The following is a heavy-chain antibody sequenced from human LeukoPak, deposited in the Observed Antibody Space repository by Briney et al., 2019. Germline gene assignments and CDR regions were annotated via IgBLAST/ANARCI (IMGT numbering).Heavy chain of an antibody. CDR1: GGSISSGSYY. D-gene: IGHD5-24*01. J-gene: IGHJ4*02. CDR2: IYRSGST. V-gene: IGHV4-61*09. CDR3: ARGGDGYNWVDY. Sequence: SETLSLTCTVSGGSISSGSYYWSWIRQPAGKRLEWIGHIYRSGSTNYNPSLKSRVTISVDTSKNQFSLKLSSVTAADTAVYYCARGGDGYNWVDYWGQGTLVTVSS.